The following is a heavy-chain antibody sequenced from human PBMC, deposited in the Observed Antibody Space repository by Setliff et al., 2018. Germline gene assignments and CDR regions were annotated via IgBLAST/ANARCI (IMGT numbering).Heavy chain of an antibody. J-gene: IGHJ4*02. Sequence: PSETLSLTCTVSDGSLSTYYWSWIRQPPGKGLEFIGYVYYSGTANYSPSLRSRVTMSIDTSKNQFFLKVRSVTAADTAVYYCARDRGSNNSPEDFDYWGLGTLVTVSS. V-gene: IGHV4-59*12. CDR1: DGSLSTYY. D-gene: IGHD1-1*01. CDR2: VYYSGTA. CDR3: ARDRGSNNSPEDFDY.